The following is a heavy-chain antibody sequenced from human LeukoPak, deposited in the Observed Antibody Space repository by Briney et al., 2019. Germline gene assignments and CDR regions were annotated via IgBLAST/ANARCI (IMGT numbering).Heavy chain of an antibody. V-gene: IGHV1-8*01. J-gene: IGHJ6*03. CDR2: MNPNSGNT. CDR3: ARGRRNRVVRGVDYYYYMDV. D-gene: IGHD3-10*01. CDR1: GCTFTSYD. Sequence: ASAKVSCKASGCTFTSYDINWVREATGQGLEWMGWMNPNSGNTGYAQKFQGRVTMTRNTSISTACMELSSLRSEDTAVYYCARGRRNRVVRGVDYYYYMDVWGKGTTVTISS.